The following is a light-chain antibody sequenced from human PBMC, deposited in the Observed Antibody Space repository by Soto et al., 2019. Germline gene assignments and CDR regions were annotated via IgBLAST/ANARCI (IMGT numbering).Light chain of an antibody. CDR3: SSYTTSTTLV. CDR1: SSDVGGYNY. J-gene: IGLJ1*01. CDR2: EVS. V-gene: IGLV2-14*01. Sequence: QSALTQPASVSGSPGQSMTISCTGTSSDVGGYNYVSWYQQHPGRAPKLMIYEVSNRPSGVSNRFSGSKSGNTASLTISGLQIEDEADYYCSSYTTSTTLVFGTGTKVTVL.